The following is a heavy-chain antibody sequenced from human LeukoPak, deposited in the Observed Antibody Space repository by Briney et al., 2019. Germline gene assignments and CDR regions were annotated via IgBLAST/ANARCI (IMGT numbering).Heavy chain of an antibody. CDR1: GFTFSSYG. CDR2: ISYDGSNK. Sequence: PGGSLRLSCAASGFTFSSYGMHWVRQAPGKGLAWVAVISYDGSNKYYADSVKGRFTISRDNSKNTLYLQMNSLRAEYTAVYYCAKGTDYSPYCGMDVWGQGTTVTVSS. CDR3: AKGTDYSPYCGMDV. J-gene: IGHJ6*02. V-gene: IGHV3-30*18.